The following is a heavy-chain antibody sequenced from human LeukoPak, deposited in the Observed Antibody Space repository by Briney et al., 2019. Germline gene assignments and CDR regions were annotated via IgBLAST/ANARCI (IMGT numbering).Heavy chain of an antibody. CDR1: NGSINSYY. D-gene: IGHD2-15*01. CDR2: IYHSGST. Sequence: SETLSLTCTVSNGSINSYYWSWIRQPPGKGLEWIGYIYHSGSTYYNPSLKSRVTISVDRSKNQFSLKLSSVTAADTAVYYCARAGRVGWFDPWGQGTLVTVSS. CDR3: ARAGRVGWFDP. V-gene: IGHV4-30-2*01. J-gene: IGHJ5*02.